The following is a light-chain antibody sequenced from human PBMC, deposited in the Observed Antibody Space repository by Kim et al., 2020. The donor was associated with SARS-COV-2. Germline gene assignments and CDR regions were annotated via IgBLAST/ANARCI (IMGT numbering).Light chain of an antibody. CDR1: QSISDW. Sequence: STLSASVGDRVTITCWASQSISDWLAWYQQKPGKAPKLLIYHASTLQGGVPSRFSGSGSGTEFTLTINGLQPDDFGTYYCHHLGTFGLGTKVEIK. V-gene: IGKV1-5*01. J-gene: IGKJ1*01. CDR2: HAS. CDR3: HHLGT.